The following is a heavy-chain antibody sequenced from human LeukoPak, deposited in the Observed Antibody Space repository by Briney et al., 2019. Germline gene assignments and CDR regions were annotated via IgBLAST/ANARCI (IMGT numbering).Heavy chain of an antibody. CDR1: GFTFSSYA. CDR3: ARRDGYNYGY. V-gene: IGHV3-30*04. D-gene: IGHD5-24*01. Sequence: GRSLRLSCAASGFTFSSYAMHWVRQAPGKGLEWVAVISYDGSNKYYADSVKGRFTISRDNSKNTLYLQMNSLRAEDTAVYYCARRDGYNYGYWGQGTLVTVSS. CDR2: ISYDGSNK. J-gene: IGHJ4*02.